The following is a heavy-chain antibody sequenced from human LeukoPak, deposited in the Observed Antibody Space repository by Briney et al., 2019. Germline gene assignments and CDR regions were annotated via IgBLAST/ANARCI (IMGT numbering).Heavy chain of an antibody. D-gene: IGHD6-13*01. CDR3: ARDLIAAAGAGLDY. CDR2: ISYDGSNK. J-gene: IGHJ4*02. Sequence: PGRSLRLSCAASGFTFSSYAMHWVRQAPGKGLEWVAVISYDGSNKYYADSVKGRFTISRDNSKNTLYLQMNSLRAEDTAVYYCARDLIAAAGAGLDYWGQGTPVTVSS. CDR1: GFTFSSYA. V-gene: IGHV3-30*04.